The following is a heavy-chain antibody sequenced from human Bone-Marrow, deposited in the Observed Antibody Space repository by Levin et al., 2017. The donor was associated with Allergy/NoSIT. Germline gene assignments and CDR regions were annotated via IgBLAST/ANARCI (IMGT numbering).Heavy chain of an antibody. J-gene: IGHJ3*01. D-gene: IGHD5/OR15-5a*01. V-gene: IGHV3-48*03. Sequence: GGSLRLSCSTSGFTFDVYEMNWVRQAPGKGLEWVSYISASGSHKYYANSVRGRFTVSRDNAKRQMHLRMSGLRAEDTGVYYCGKISRGYSVDGSRDVWGQGTMVTVSS. CDR3: GKISRGYSVDGSRDV. CDR2: ISASGSHK. CDR1: GFTFDVYE.